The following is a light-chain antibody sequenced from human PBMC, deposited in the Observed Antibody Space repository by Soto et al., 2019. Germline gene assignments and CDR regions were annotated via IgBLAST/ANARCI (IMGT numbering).Light chain of an antibody. V-gene: IGLV1-40*01. J-gene: IGLJ1*01. Sequence: QSVLTQPPSVSGAPGQRVTISCTGSSSNIGAGHDVHWYQQFPGTAPQLLIFGNNNRPSGVPDRFSGSKSGTSASLAITGLQAEDEADFYCQSYDSSLSAYVFGTGTKVNV. CDR3: QSYDSSLSAYV. CDR2: GNN. CDR1: SSNIGAGHD.